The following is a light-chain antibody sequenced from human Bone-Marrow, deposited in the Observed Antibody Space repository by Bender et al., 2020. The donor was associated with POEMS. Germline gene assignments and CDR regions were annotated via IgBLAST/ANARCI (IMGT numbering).Light chain of an antibody. Sequence: QSALTQPASVSGSPGQSIIISCTGTSSDVGTYDLVSWYQQYPGKAPKLMIYEVSKRPSGVSHRFSGSKSGNTASLTISGLQPEDEADYYCCSKGDSDTMVFGGGTKLTVL. CDR2: EVS. J-gene: IGLJ3*02. CDR3: CSKGDSDTMV. V-gene: IGLV2-23*02. CDR1: SSDVGTYDL.